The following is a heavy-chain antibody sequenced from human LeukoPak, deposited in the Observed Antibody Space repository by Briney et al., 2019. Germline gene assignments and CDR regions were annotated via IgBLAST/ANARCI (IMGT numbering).Heavy chain of an antibody. CDR3: ARPSYGL. D-gene: IGHD3-16*02. CDR2: INHSGST. CDR1: GGSISSGGYS. V-gene: IGHV4-30-2*01. Sequence: SQTLSLTCAVSGGSISSGGYSWSWIRQPPGKGLEWIGEINHSGSTNYNPSLKSRVTISVDASKNQFSLKLSSVTAADTAVYYCARPSYGLWGQGTLVTVSS. J-gene: IGHJ4*02.